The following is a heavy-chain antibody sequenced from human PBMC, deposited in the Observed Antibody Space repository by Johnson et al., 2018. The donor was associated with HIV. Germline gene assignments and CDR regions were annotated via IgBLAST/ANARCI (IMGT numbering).Heavy chain of an antibody. J-gene: IGHJ3*02. D-gene: IGHD3-22*01. Sequence: VQLVESGGGLVQPGGSLRLSCAASGFTFSSYAMSWVRQAPGKGLEWVSAISGSGGSTYYADSVKGRFTISRDNSKNTLYLQMNSLRAEDTAVYYCARGRITLKGVDLRGGAFDIWGQGTMVTVSS. V-gene: IGHV3-23*04. CDR1: GFTFSSYA. CDR2: ISGSGGST. CDR3: ARGRITLKGVDLRGGAFDI.